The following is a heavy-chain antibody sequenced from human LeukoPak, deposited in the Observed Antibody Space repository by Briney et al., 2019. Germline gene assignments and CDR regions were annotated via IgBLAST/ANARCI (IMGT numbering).Heavy chain of an antibody. D-gene: IGHD6-13*01. CDR2: IIPNLGTA. CDR3: ARWASIIYDSNWYAPLDY. V-gene: IGHV1-69*04. J-gene: IGHJ4*02. Sequence: SVKVSCKASGGTFSSNEISWVRPAPGQGLEWMGRIIPNLGTANCAQSFQGRVTITADKSTSTAYMELSSLRSEDTAVYFCARWASIIYDSNWYAPLDYWGQGTLVTVSS. CDR1: GGTFSSNE.